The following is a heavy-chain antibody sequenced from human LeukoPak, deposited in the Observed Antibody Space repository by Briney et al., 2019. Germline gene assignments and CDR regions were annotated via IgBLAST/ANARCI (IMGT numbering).Heavy chain of an antibody. Sequence: PGRSLRLSCAASGFTFSSYGMSWVRQAPGKGLDWVSSISSSSTDINYAGSVKGRFTISRDNAKNSLYLQMNSLRAEDTAVYYCAINHCSDGICSTEIHYWGQGSLVTVSS. CDR1: GFTFSSYG. CDR3: AINHCSDGICSTEIHY. CDR2: ISSSSTDI. J-gene: IGHJ4*02. D-gene: IGHD2-15*01. V-gene: IGHV3-21*01.